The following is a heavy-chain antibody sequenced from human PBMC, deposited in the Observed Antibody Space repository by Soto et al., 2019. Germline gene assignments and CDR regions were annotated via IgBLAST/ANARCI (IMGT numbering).Heavy chain of an antibody. CDR3: ARGDGDVLVPAAILFDS. V-gene: IGHV1-3*01. D-gene: IGHD2-2*01. CDR1: GYTFTSYA. Sequence: GASVKVSCKASGYTFTSYAMHWVRQAPGQRLEWMGWINAGNGNTKYSQKFQGRVTITRDTSASTAYMELSSLRSEDTAVYYCARGDGDVLVPAAILFDSWGQGTLVTAPQ. J-gene: IGHJ4*02. CDR2: INAGNGNT.